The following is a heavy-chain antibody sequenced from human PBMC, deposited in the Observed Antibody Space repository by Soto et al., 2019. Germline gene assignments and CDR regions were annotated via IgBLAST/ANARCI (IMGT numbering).Heavy chain of an antibody. CDR3: VRSSAGNFGRIREATNCFAP. J-gene: IGHJ5*02. CDR1: RDTFTSYY. Sequence: ASVKVSCKAPRDTFTSYYINWVRQAPGQGLEWMGVINPHGGSTAYAQKFKGRVTLSRDTSASTVYMEVSSMTSEATAMYYSVRSSAGNFGRIREATNCFAPWGQGTLVTVSS. D-gene: IGHD3-3*01. V-gene: IGHV1-46*01. CDR2: INPHGGST.